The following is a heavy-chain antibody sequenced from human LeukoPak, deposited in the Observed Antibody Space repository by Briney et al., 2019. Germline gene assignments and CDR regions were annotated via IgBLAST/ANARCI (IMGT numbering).Heavy chain of an antibody. CDR1: GGSISSSSYY. CDR3: ATETTVTTHYYYYMDV. CDR2: INHSGST. D-gene: IGHD4-17*01. V-gene: IGHV4-39*07. J-gene: IGHJ6*03. Sequence: SETLSLTCTVSGGSISSSSYYWSWIRQPPGKGLEWIGEINHSGSTNYNPSLKSRVTISVDTSKNQFSLKLSSVTAADTAVYYCATETTVTTHYYYYMDVWGKGTTVTVSS.